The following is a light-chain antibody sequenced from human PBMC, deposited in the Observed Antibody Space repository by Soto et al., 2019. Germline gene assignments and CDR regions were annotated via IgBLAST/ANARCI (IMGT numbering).Light chain of an antibody. CDR1: SSYGGPYNY. V-gene: IGLV2-14*01. CDR3: SSYTRRDIFV. CDR2: EVT. J-gene: IGLJ1*01. Sequence: QPVRPEPASVSASPGHSIIISCTGTSSYGGPYNYVSWYQQHPDKAPKVMIYEVTNRPSGVSNRFSGSKSGNTASLTISGLQAEEEADYYCSSYTRRDIFVFGTGTKVTVL.